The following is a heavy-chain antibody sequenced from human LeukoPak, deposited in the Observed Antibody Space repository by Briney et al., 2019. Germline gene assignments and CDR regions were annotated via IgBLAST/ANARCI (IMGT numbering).Heavy chain of an antibody. CDR2: IYPGDSDT. Sequence: GESLKISCKGSGYTFTNYWIGWVRQMPGKGLEWMGIIYPGDSDTRYSPSFQGQVTISADKSISTAYLQWSSLKASDTAMYYCARSMSEDYYYYGMDVWGQGTTVTVSS. V-gene: IGHV5-51*01. CDR1: GYTFTNYW. J-gene: IGHJ6*02. D-gene: IGHD2-21*01. CDR3: ARSMSEDYYYYGMDV.